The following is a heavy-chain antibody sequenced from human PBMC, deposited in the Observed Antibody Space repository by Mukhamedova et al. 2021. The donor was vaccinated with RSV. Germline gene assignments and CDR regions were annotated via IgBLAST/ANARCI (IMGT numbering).Heavy chain of an antibody. J-gene: IGHJ4*02. D-gene: IGHD3-3*01. CDR3: TRPLFGVVI. V-gene: IGHV3-73*01. Sequence: AASVKGRFTISRDDSKNTAYLQMNSLKTEDTAVYYCTRPLFGVVIWGQGTLV.